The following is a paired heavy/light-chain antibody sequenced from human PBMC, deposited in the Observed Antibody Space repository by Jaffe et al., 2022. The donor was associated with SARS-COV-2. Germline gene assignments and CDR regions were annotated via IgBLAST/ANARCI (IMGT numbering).Heavy chain of an antibody. Sequence: QVQLVESGGGVVQPGRSLRLSCAAASGFTFIASAMHWVRQAPGKGLEWVSLISFDGTDKYYADSVKGRFTISRDNSKHTLYLQMNGLRPEDTAVYYCARGLNSVIDYWGQGTLVTVSS. CDR3: ARGLNSVIDY. D-gene: IGHD1-7*01. CDR1: GFTFIASA. CDR2: ISFDGTDK. V-gene: IGHV3-30-3*01. J-gene: IGHJ4*02.
Light chain of an antibody. CDR2: GTS. V-gene: IGKV3-15*01. CDR3: QQYNNWPLT. Sequence: EIVMTQSPATLSVSPGERATLSCRASQSVSSDLAWYQQKPGQAPRLLIYGTSTRATGIPARFSGSGSGTEFTLTISSLQSEDFAVYYCQQYNNWPLTFGEGTKVEI. J-gene: IGKJ4*01. CDR1: QSVSSD.